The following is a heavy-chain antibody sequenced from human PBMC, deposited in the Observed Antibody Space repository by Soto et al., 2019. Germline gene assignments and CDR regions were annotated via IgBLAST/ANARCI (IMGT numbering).Heavy chain of an antibody. CDR1: GGSFSGYY. CDR3: ARDKSSGWQRTGDY. Sequence: SETLSLTCAVYGGSFSGYYWSWIRQPPGKGLEWIGEVNHSGSTNYNPSLKSRVTISVDTSKNQFSLKLSSVTAADTAVYYCARDKSSGWQRTGDYWGQGTLVTVSS. J-gene: IGHJ4*02. CDR2: VNHSGST. D-gene: IGHD5-18*01. V-gene: IGHV4-34*01.